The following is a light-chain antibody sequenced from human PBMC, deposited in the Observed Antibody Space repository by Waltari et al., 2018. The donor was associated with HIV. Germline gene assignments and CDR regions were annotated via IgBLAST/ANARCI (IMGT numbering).Light chain of an antibody. CDR3: QQYYSTPWT. CDR2: WAS. CDR1: QSVLYRSNNKEY. V-gene: IGKV4-1*01. J-gene: IGKJ1*01. Sequence: DIVMTQSPASLAVSLGERATINCKSSQSVLYRSNNKEYLAWYQQKPGQPPKLLIYWASTRESGVPDRFSGSGSGTDFTLTISSLLAEDVAVYYCQQYYSTPWTFGQGTRVEIK.